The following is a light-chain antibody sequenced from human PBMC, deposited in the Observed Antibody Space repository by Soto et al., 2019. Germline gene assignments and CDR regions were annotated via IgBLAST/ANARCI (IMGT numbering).Light chain of an antibody. V-gene: IGLV2-8*01. CDR1: TSYVGGYNY. Sequence: QSALTQPPSASGSPGQSVTISCTGTTSYVGGYNYVSWYQQHPGKAPKLMIYEVSKRPSGVPDRFAGSKSGNTASLTVSGLQADDEADYYCSSYAGSNNLVFGGGTKVTVL. J-gene: IGLJ2*01. CDR3: SSYAGSNNLV. CDR2: EVS.